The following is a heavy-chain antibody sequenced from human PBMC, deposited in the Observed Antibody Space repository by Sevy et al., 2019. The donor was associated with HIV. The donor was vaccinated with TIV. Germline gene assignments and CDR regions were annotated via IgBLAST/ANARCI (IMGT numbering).Heavy chain of an antibody. J-gene: IGHJ4*02. V-gene: IGHV3-23*01. CDR1: GFTFTIYA. Sequence: GGSLRLSCAASGFTFTIYAMTWVRQAPGRGLEWVSVISGSGASTYYTDSVKGRFTISRDNAKNTLYLQMNSLRAEDTAIYYCAKAVNQWGSSCDYWGQGTLVTVSS. CDR2: ISGSGAST. D-gene: IGHD6-13*01. CDR3: AKAVNQWGSSCDY.